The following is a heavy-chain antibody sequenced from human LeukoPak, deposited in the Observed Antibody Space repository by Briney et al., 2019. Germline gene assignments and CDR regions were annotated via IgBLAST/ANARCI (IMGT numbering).Heavy chain of an antibody. D-gene: IGHD2-15*01. CDR2: IYYSGST. CDR1: GGSISSYY. V-gene: IGHV4-59*01. CDR3: ARDGGNDAFDY. Sequence: PSETLSLTCTVSGGSISSYYWSWIRQPPGKGLEWIGYIYYSGSTNYNPSLKSRVTISVDTSKNQFSLKLSSETAADTAVYYCARDGGNDAFDYWGQGTLVTVSS. J-gene: IGHJ4*02.